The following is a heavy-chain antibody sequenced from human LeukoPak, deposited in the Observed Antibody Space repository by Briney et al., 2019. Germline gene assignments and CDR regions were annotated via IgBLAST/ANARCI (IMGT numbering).Heavy chain of an antibody. CDR2: INPNSGGT. Sequence: GASVKVSCKASGYTFTGYYMHWVRQAPGQGLERMGRINPNSGGTNYAQKFQGRVTMTRDTSISTAYMELSRLRAEDTAVYYCARDPAYTSVDTAMVYDYWGQGTLVTVSS. V-gene: IGHV1-2*06. J-gene: IGHJ4*02. D-gene: IGHD5-18*01. CDR3: ARDPAYTSVDTAMVYDY. CDR1: GYTFTGYY.